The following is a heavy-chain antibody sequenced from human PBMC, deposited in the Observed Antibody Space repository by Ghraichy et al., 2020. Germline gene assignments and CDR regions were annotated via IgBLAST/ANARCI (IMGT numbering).Heavy chain of an antibody. CDR2: MNPNSGNT. V-gene: IGHV1-8*01. CDR1: GYTFTSYD. CDR3: ARGAVSPECSGGSCYHFDN. J-gene: IGHJ4*02. D-gene: IGHD2-15*01. Sequence: ASVKVSCKASGYTFTSYDINWVRRATGQGLEWMGWMNPNSGNTGYAQKFQGRITMTRNTPISTAYMELSSLRSDDTAVYYCARGAVSPECSGGSCYHFDNWGQGTLVTVSS.